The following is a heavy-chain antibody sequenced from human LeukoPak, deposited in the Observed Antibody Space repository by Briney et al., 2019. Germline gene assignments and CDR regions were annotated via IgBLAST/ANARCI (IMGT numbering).Heavy chain of an antibody. CDR1: GFTFSSYA. V-gene: IGHV3-23*01. J-gene: IGHJ6*03. CDR3: AKDLAATTGYYMDV. D-gene: IGHD5-12*01. CDR2: ISGSGGST. Sequence: GGSLRLSCAASGFTFSSYAMSWVRQAPGKGLEWVSAISGSGGSTYYADSVKGRFTISRDNSKNTLYLQMNSLRAEDTAVYYCAKDLAATTGYYMDVWGKGTTVTVSS.